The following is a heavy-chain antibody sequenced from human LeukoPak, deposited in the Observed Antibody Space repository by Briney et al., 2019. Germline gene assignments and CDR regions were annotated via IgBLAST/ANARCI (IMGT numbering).Heavy chain of an antibody. D-gene: IGHD3/OR15-3a*01. J-gene: IGHJ6*03. V-gene: IGHV3-21*01. CDR2: ISSSSSYI. CDR3: ARVSGLALYMDV. CDR1: GFTFSSYS. Sequence: GGSLRLSCAASGFTFSSYSMNWVRQAPGKGLEWASSISSSSSYIYYADSVKGRFTISRDNAKNSLYLQMNSLRAEDTAVYYCARVSGLALYMDVWGKGTTVTVPS.